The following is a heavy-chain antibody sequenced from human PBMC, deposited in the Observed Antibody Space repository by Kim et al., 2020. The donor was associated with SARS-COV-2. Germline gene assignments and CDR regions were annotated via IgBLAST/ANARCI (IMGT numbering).Heavy chain of an antibody. J-gene: IGHJ6*02. CDR3: AREGGVGATPGMDA. CDR2: IWYDGSNK. V-gene: IGHV3-33*01. CDR1: GFTFSSYG. Sequence: LSLTCAASGFTFSSYGMHWVRQAPGKGLEWVAVIWYDGSNKYYADSVKGRFTISRDNSKNTLYLQMNSLRAEDTAVYYCAREGGVGATPGMDAWGQG. D-gene: IGHD1-26*01.